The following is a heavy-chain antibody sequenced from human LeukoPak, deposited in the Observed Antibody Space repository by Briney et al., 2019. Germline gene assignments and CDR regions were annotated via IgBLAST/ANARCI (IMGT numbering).Heavy chain of an antibody. V-gene: IGHV1-2*02. CDR1: GYTFTGYY. CDR3: ARDRVHSYGYRVSHTGDY. Sequence: GASVKVSCKASGYTFTGYYMHWVRQAPGQGLEWMGWINPNSGGTNYAQKFQGRVTMTRDTSISTAYMELSRLRSDDTAVYYCARDRVHSYGYRVSHTGDYWGQGTLVTVSS. CDR2: INPNSGGT. D-gene: IGHD5-18*01. J-gene: IGHJ4*02.